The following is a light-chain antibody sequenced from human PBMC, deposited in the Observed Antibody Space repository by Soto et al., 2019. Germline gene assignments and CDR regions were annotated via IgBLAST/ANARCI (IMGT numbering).Light chain of an antibody. CDR1: SIDVGGYNY. Sequence: QAVLTQPASVSGSPGPSITISCTGTSIDVGGYNYVSWYQQHPGKAPKLMIYEVSNRPSGVSNRFSGSKSGNTASLTISGLQAEDAADYYCSSYTSSSTYVFGTGTKVTVL. V-gene: IGLV2-14*01. CDR2: EVS. J-gene: IGLJ1*01. CDR3: SSYTSSSTYV.